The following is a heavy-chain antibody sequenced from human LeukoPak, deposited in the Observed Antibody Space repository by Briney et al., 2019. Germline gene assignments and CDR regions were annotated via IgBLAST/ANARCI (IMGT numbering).Heavy chain of an antibody. D-gene: IGHD2-2*02. CDR3: ARVGGAYCSSTSCYKNPTAYFDY. V-gene: IGHV3-21*01. Sequence: GGSLRLSCAASGFTFSSYSMNWVRQAPGKGLEWVSSISSSSSYIYYADSVKGRFTISRDNAKNSLYLQMNSLRAEDTAVYYCARVGGAYCSSTSCYKNPTAYFDYWGQGTLVTVSS. J-gene: IGHJ4*02. CDR2: ISSSSSYI. CDR1: GFTFSSYS.